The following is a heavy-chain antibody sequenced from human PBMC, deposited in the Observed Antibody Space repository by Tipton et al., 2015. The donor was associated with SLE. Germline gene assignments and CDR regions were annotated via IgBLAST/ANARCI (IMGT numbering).Heavy chain of an antibody. Sequence: TLSLTCTVSGGSISRIGYYWSWIRQHPGKGLEWIGYIYHTGSTYYNPSLESRLTISIDTSKNQFSLKLTSVTAADTAVYHCTRVPRLNWNYIADWGQGTLVSVSS. D-gene: IGHD1-7*01. V-gene: IGHV4-31*03. CDR1: GGSISRIGYY. CDR3: TRVPRLNWNYIAD. CDR2: IYHTGST. J-gene: IGHJ4*02.